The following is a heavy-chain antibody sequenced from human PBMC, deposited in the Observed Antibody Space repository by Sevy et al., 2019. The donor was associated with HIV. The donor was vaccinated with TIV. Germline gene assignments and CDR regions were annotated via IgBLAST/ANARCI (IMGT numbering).Heavy chain of an antibody. J-gene: IGHJ3*02. CDR1: GFTFRNYA. CDR2: ISGSGKST. Sequence: GGSLRLSCAASGFTFRNYAMNWVRQGPGKGLEWVSTISGSGKSTYYTDSVKGRFTFSRDNSKNTLYLQMNSLRAEDTAVYYCTKDQGESSGYYPLGAFDIWGQGTMVTVSS. V-gene: IGHV3-23*01. CDR3: TKDQGESSGYYPLGAFDI. D-gene: IGHD3-22*01.